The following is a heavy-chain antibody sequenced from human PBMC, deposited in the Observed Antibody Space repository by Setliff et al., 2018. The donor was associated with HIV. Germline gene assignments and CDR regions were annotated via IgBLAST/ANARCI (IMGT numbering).Heavy chain of an antibody. D-gene: IGHD2-21*02. CDR3: ARDSLAYCGGDCYSSDAFDI. J-gene: IGHJ3*02. Sequence: SVKVSCKASGGTFSSYAISWVRQAPGQGLEWMGGIIPIFGTANYAQKFQGRVTITTDESTSTAYMELSSLRSEDTAVYYCARDSLAYCGGDCYSSDAFDIWGQGTMVTVSS. V-gene: IGHV1-69*05. CDR2: IIPIFGTA. CDR1: GGTFSSYA.